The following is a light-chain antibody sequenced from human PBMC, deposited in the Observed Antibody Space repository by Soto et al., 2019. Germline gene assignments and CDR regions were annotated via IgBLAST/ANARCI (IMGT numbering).Light chain of an antibody. CDR3: CSYAGITTSVL. V-gene: IGLV2-23*01. Sequence: QSALTQPASVSGSPGQSITISCTGTSSDVGSYNVVSWFQHHPGKAPKLLIYEGSKRPSGVSDRFSGSRSGNTASLTISGLPAEDEAASYCCSYAGITTSVLFGGGTPLTVL. CDR1: SSDVGSYNV. J-gene: IGLJ7*01. CDR2: EGS.